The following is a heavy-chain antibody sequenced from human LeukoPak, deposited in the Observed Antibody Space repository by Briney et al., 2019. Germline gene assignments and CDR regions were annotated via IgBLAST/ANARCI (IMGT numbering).Heavy chain of an antibody. CDR3: ARGHSPGLLWFGELSHYYMDV. D-gene: IGHD3-10*01. CDR1: GGTFSSYD. V-gene: IGHV1-8*02. J-gene: IGHJ6*03. CDR2: MNPNSGNT. Sequence: ASVKVSCKASGGTFSSYDINWVRQATGQGLEWMGWMNPNSGNTGYAQKFQGRVTMTRNTSISTAYMELSSLRSEDTAVYYCARGHSPGLLWFGELSHYYMDVWGKGTTVTVSS.